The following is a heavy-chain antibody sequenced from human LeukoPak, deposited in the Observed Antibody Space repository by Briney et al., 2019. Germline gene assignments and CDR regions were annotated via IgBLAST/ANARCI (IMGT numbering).Heavy chain of an antibody. CDR3: AKDPVYYYGSGSYDY. J-gene: IGHJ4*02. V-gene: IGHV3-23*01. D-gene: IGHD3-10*01. Sequence: GGSLRLSCAASGFTFSSYAMSWVGQAPGKGLEGVSAISGSGGSTYYADSVNARFTISRHNSKNTLYLQMNTLRAEDTAVYYCAKDPVYYYGSGSYDYWGQGTLVIVSS. CDR1: GFTFSSYA. CDR2: ISGSGGST.